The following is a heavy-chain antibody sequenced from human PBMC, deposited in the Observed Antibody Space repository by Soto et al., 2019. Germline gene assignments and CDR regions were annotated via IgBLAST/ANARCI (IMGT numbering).Heavy chain of an antibody. CDR1: GGSISSGGYS. CDR3: VRVPDY. J-gene: IGHJ4*02. V-gene: IGHV4-30-2*01. Sequence: TLSLTCAVSGGSISSGGYSWSWIRQPPGKGLEWIGYIYHSGSTYYNPSLKSRVTISVDRSKNQFSLKLSSVTAADTAVYYCVRVPDYWGQGTLVTVSS. CDR2: IYHSGST.